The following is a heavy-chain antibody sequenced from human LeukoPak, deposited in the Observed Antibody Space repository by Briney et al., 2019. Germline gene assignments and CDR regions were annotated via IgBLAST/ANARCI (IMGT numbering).Heavy chain of an antibody. Sequence: GGSLRLSCAASGFTFSSYWMHWVRQAPGKGLVWVSRINSDGSSTSYADSVKGRFTISRDNVKNTLYLQMNSLRAEDTAVYYCARAPPSQFSNWFDPWGQGTLVTVSS. D-gene: IGHD6-19*01. CDR3: ARAPPSQFSNWFDP. CDR1: GFTFSSYW. J-gene: IGHJ5*02. V-gene: IGHV3-74*01. CDR2: INSDGSST.